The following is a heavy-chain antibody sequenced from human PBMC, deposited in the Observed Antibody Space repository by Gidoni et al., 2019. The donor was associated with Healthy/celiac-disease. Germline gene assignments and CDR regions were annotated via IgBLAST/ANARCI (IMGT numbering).Heavy chain of an antibody. V-gene: IGHV3-23*01. J-gene: IGHJ5*02. Sequence: EVQLLESGGGLVQPGGSLRLSCAASGFPFSSYSMSWVRQAPGKGLEWVSAISGSGGSTYYADSVKGRFTISRDNSKNTLYLQMNSLRAEDTAVYYCAKYPLLIAAAGKNWFDPWGQGTLVTVSS. D-gene: IGHD6-13*01. CDR2: ISGSGGST. CDR1: GFPFSSYS. CDR3: AKYPLLIAAAGKNWFDP.